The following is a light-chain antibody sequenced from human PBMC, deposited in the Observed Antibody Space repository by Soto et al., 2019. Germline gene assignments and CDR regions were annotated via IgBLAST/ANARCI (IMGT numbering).Light chain of an antibody. Sequence: DIQMTQSPSSLSASVGDRVTIACRASRDIGNDLGWYQQKPGEAPMRLISFASSLESGVPSRFRGSGSGTGFILAISSLQPEDYATYYCLQFNSYPRTFGGGTKVEI. CDR1: RDIGND. CDR3: LQFNSYPRT. J-gene: IGKJ4*01. CDR2: FAS. V-gene: IGKV1-17*01.